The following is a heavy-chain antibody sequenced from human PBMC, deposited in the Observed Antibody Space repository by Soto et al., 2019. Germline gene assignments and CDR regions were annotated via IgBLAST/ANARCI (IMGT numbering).Heavy chain of an antibody. Sequence: QVQLVQSGAEVKKPGASVKVSCKASGYTFTGYYMHWVRQAPGQGLEWMGWINPNSGGTNYAQKFKGWVTMTRDTPISTAYRELSRLRSNDPAVYYWARGGITMVRGVIADAFDIWGQGTMVTVSS. CDR2: INPNSGGT. CDR1: GYTFTGYY. D-gene: IGHD3-10*01. V-gene: IGHV1-2*04. J-gene: IGHJ3*02. CDR3: ARGGITMVRGVIADAFDI.